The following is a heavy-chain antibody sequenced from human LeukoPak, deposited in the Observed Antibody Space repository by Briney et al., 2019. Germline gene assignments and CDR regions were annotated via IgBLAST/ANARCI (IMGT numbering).Heavy chain of an antibody. J-gene: IGHJ4*02. Sequence: PGGSLRLSCAASGFTFSSYAMSWVRQAPGKGLEWVSAISGSGGSTCYAESVKGRFTISRDNSRNTLYLQVNSLRAEDTAVYYCASPGQWDYWGQGTLVTVSS. D-gene: IGHD6-19*01. CDR1: GFTFSSYA. CDR2: ISGSGGST. V-gene: IGHV3-23*01. CDR3: ASPGQWDY.